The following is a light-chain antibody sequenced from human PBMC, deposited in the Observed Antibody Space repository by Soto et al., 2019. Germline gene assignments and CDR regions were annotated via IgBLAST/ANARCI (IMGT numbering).Light chain of an antibody. Sequence: QSVLTQPPSASGTPGQRVSISCSGSSSNIGINYVYWYQQLPGTAPKLLIYSNNQRPSGVPDRFSGSKSGTSASLAISGLRSEDEADYYCAAWDDSLSGYVLGTGTKVTV. CDR1: SSNIGINY. CDR2: SNN. J-gene: IGLJ1*01. V-gene: IGLV1-47*02. CDR3: AAWDDSLSGYV.